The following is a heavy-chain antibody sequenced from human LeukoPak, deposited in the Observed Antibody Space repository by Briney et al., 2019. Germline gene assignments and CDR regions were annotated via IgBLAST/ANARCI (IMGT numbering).Heavy chain of an antibody. CDR2: INHSGST. J-gene: IGHJ4*02. CDR1: GGSFSGYY. CDR3: ARGESSGYSFDY. Sequence: SETLSLTCAVYGGSFSGYYWSWIRQPPGKGLEWIGEINHSGSTNYNPPLKSRVTISVDTSKNQFSLKLSSVTAADTAVYYCARGESSGYSFDYWGQGTLVTVSS. V-gene: IGHV4-34*01. D-gene: IGHD3-22*01.